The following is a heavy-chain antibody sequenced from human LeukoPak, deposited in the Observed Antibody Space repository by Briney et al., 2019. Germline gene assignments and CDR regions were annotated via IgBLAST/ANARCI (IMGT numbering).Heavy chain of an antibody. CDR1: GFTFDDYA. J-gene: IGHJ3*02. Sequence: PGGSLRLSCAASGFTFDDYAMHWVRHAPGKGLEWVSGISWNSGSIGYADSVKGRFTISRDNAKNSLYLQMNSLRAEDTALYYRAKALWGGSYNAFDIWGQGTMVTVSS. D-gene: IGHD1-26*01. CDR3: AKALWGGSYNAFDI. CDR2: ISWNSGSI. V-gene: IGHV3-9*01.